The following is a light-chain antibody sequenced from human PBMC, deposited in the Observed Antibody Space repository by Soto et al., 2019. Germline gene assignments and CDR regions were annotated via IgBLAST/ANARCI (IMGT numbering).Light chain of an antibody. CDR2: SAS. CDR1: QTLGTLY. CDR3: QQRSNWPPALS. J-gene: IGKJ4*01. V-gene: IGKV3-11*01. Sequence: EIVLTHSPGTLSFSPLDRATLSCRSSQTLGTLYLAWFQQKSGQAPRLLIYSASRRATGIPDRCTGSGSGTDFTLTISSLEPEDFAVYYCQQRSNWPPALSFGGGTKVDIK.